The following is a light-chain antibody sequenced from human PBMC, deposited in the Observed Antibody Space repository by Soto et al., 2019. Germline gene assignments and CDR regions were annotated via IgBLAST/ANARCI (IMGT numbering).Light chain of an antibody. CDR3: QKYSSVPV. Sequence: DIPMTQSPTSLSASVGDRVTITCRASQGIRNFVAWYQQKPGKAPKLLIYAASTLQSGVPSRFSGSGSGTDVTLTINSLQPEDVATYSCQKYSSVPVFGPGTKVEIK. V-gene: IGKV1-27*01. CDR2: AAS. CDR1: QGIRNF. J-gene: IGKJ3*01.